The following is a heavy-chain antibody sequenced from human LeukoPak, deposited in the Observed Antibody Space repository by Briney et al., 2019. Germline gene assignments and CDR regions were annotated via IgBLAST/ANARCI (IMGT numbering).Heavy chain of an antibody. V-gene: IGHV3-30*18. J-gene: IGHJ4*02. CDR2: ISYDGSNK. Sequence: GGSLRLSCAASGFTFSSYGMHWVRQAPGKGLEWVAVISYDGSNKYYADSVKGRFTISRDNSKNTLYLQMNSLRAEDTAVYYCAKDGDEYYYDSSGYLYYFDYWGQGTLVTVSS. CDR1: GFTFSSYG. CDR3: AKDGDEYYYDSSGYLYYFDY. D-gene: IGHD3-22*01.